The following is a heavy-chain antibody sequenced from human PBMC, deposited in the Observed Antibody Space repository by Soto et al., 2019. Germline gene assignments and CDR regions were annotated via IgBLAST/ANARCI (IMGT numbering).Heavy chain of an antibody. CDR1: GFIFSANS. J-gene: IGHJ4*02. Sequence: QSGGSLRLSCSASGFIFSANSMHGVRQGPGRGPEYISVIGGNGINTYYLDSVRGGFTISRDNSKNTLYLQMSSLRDEDTAVYYCGRSSTIAAVLDYWGQGTLVTVSS. V-gene: IGHV3-64D*08. CDR3: GRSSTIAAVLDY. D-gene: IGHD6-13*01. CDR2: IGGNGINT.